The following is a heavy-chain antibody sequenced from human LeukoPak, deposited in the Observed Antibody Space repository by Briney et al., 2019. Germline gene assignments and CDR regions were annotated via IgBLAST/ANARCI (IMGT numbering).Heavy chain of an antibody. J-gene: IGHJ5*02. CDR2: IYTSGST. V-gene: IGHV4-61*02. CDR3: ARGNTYYYRSGSNNWFDP. Sequence: SQTLSLTCTVSGGSISSGSYYWSWIRQPAGKGLEWIGRIYTSGSTNYNPSLKSRVTISVDTSKNQFSLKLSSVTAADTAVYYCARGNTYYYRSGSNNWFDPWGQGTLVTVSS. CDR1: GGSISSGSYY. D-gene: IGHD3-10*01.